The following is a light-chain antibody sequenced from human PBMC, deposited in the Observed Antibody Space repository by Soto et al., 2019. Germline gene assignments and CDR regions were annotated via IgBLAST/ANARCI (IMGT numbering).Light chain of an antibody. V-gene: IGLV2-14*03. Sequence: QSDLTQPASVSGSPGQSITISCTGTSSDVGAYNYVSWYQQHPGKAPKLIIYEVSDRPSGVSNRFSGSKSGNTASLTISGLQAEDEADYYCSSFAGTTTLDVFGTGTKVTVL. CDR3: SSFAGTTTLDV. CDR2: EVS. CDR1: SSDVGAYNY. J-gene: IGLJ1*01.